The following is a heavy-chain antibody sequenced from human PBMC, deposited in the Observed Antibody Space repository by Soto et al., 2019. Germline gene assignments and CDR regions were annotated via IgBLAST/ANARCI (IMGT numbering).Heavy chain of an antibody. V-gene: IGHV3-21*01. J-gene: IGHJ4*02. CDR3: ARDPGHYYGSGSFGFLDY. CDR2: ISSSSSYI. D-gene: IGHD3-10*01. CDR1: GVSFSSYS. Sequence: PGGSVRLSCAASGVSFSSYSMNWVRQAPGKGLEWVSSISSSSSYIYYADSVKGRFTISRDNAKNSLYLQMNSLRAEDTAVYYCARDPGHYYGSGSFGFLDYWGQGTLVTVSS.